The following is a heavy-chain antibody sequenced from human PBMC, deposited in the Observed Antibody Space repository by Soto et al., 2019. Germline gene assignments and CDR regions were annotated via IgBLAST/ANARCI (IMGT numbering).Heavy chain of an antibody. Sequence: SETLSLTCSVSGTSFTTYYWSWIRQPPGKGLEWIGYIFYSGHLKYNPSLKSRVTMSVDTSKNQISLKMSSVSAADTAVYYCARSLVGATTSNWFDPWGQGTLVTVSS. V-gene: IGHV4-59*04. CDR3: ARSLVGATTSNWFDP. CDR1: GTSFTTYY. CDR2: IFYSGHL. D-gene: IGHD1-26*01. J-gene: IGHJ5*02.